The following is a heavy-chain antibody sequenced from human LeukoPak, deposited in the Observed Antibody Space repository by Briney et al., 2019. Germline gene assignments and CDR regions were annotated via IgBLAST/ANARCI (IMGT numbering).Heavy chain of an antibody. CDR2: INPDGSTT. CDR3: ARVLSGSWDWFDP. V-gene: IGHV3-74*01. J-gene: IGHJ5*02. CDR1: GFTFSRYW. D-gene: IGHD3-22*01. Sequence: PGESQRLSCAASGFTFSRYWIHWVRQAPGKGLEWVSRINPDGSTTTYADSVKGRFTISRDNAKNTVYLQMNSLRAEDTAVYYCARVLSGSWDWFDPWGQGTLVTVSS.